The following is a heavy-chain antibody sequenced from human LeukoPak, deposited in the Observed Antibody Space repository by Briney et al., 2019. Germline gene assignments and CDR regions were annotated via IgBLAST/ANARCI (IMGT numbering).Heavy chain of an antibody. CDR3: ASYYAPLTQNYYYYYGMDV. CDR1: GYTFTGYY. CDR2: INPNSGGT. V-gene: IGHV1-2*02. J-gene: IGHJ6*02. Sequence: PSVKVSCKASGYTFTGYYMHWVRQAPGQGLEWMGWINPNSGGTNYAQKFQGRVTMTRDTSISTAYMELSRLRSDDTAVYYCASYYAPLTQNYYYYYGMDVWGQGTTVTVSS. D-gene: IGHD3-3*01.